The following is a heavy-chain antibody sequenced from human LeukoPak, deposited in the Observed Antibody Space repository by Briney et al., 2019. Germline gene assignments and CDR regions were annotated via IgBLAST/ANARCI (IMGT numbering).Heavy chain of an antibody. CDR2: IYYSGST. Sequence: SETLSLTCTVSGGSISSGGYYWSWIRQHPGKGLEWIGYIYYSGSTYYNPSLKSRVTISVDTSKNQFSLKLSSVTAADTAVYYCARLKDGYNYGHLDYWGQGTLVTVSS. V-gene: IGHV4-31*03. CDR3: ARLKDGYNYGHLDY. D-gene: IGHD5-24*01. J-gene: IGHJ4*02. CDR1: GGSISSGGYY.